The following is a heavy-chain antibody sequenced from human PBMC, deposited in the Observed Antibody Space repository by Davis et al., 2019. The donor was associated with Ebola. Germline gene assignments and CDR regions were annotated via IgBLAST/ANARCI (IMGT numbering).Heavy chain of an antibody. D-gene: IGHD6-19*01. Sequence: GESLKISCAASGFTFSSYEMNWVRQAPGKGLEWVSSISSSGSYRYYADVVKGRFTISRDNAKNSLYLQMNSLRAEDTALYYCARLEDSGWSHDYWGQGTLVTVSS. CDR3: ARLEDSGWSHDY. J-gene: IGHJ4*02. V-gene: IGHV3-21*01. CDR1: GFTFSSYE. CDR2: ISSSGSYR.